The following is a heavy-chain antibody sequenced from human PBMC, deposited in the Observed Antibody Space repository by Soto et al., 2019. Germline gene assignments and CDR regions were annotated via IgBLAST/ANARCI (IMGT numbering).Heavy chain of an antibody. CDR3: AKDLFWGDTAMVTSYFDY. Sequence: ESGGGVVQPGRSLRLSCAASGFTFSSYGMHWVRQAPGKGLEWVAVISYDGSNKYYADSVKGRFTISRDNSKNTLYLQMNSLRAEDTAVYYCAKDLFWGDTAMVTSYFDYWGQGTLVTVSS. D-gene: IGHD5-18*01. CDR1: GFTFSSYG. CDR2: ISYDGSNK. V-gene: IGHV3-30*18. J-gene: IGHJ4*02.